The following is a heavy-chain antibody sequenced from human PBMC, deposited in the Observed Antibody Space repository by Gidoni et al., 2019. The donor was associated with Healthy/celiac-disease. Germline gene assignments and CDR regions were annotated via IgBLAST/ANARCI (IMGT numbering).Heavy chain of an antibody. V-gene: IGHV4-31*03. CDR1: GGSISSGGSY. CDR3: ARVKRYCSSTSCSPASISFDY. CDR2: IYYSGST. Sequence: QVQLQESGPGLVKPSQTLSLPCTFSGGSISSGGSYWIWIRQHPGKGLEWIGYIYYSGSTYYNPSLKSRVTISVDTSKNQFSLKLSSVTAADTAVYYCARVKRYCSSTSCSPASISFDYWGQGTLVTVSS. D-gene: IGHD2-2*01. J-gene: IGHJ4*02.